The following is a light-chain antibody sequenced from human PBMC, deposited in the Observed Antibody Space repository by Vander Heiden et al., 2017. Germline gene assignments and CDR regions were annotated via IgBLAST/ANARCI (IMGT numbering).Light chain of an antibody. CDR1: QSVSSN. J-gene: IGKJ2*01. CDR2: GAS. Sequence: ETVMTQSPATLSASPGERATLSCRASQSVSSNLAWYQQKPGQAPRLLIYGASTRATGIPARFSGSGSGTEFTLTISSLQSEDFAVYYCQQYNNWPPDTFGQGTKLEIK. CDR3: QQYNNWPPDT. V-gene: IGKV3-15*01.